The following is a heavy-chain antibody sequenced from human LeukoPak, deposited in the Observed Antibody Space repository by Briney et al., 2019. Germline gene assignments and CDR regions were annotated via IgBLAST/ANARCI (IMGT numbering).Heavy chain of an antibody. Sequence: GGSLRLSCAASGFSVGSYGMSWVRQAPGKGLEWVSAISGSGGSTYYADSVKGRFTISRDNSKNTLYLQMNSLRAEDTAVYYCAKDLRSGGGDCAFDYWGQGTLVTVSS. J-gene: IGHJ4*02. V-gene: IGHV3-23*01. D-gene: IGHD2-21*02. CDR2: ISGSGGST. CDR3: AKDLRSGGGDCAFDY. CDR1: GFSVGSYG.